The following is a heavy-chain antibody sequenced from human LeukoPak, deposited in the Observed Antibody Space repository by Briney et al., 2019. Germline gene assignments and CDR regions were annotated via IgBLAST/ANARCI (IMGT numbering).Heavy chain of an antibody. Sequence: SETLSLTCAVYGGSFSGYYWSWIRQPPGKGLEWIGEINHSGSTNYNPSLKSRVTISVDTSKKQFSLKLSSVTAADTAVYYCARGSLAVAGTFDYWGQGTLVTVSS. CDR1: GGSFSGYY. D-gene: IGHD6-19*01. J-gene: IGHJ4*02. V-gene: IGHV4-34*01. CDR2: INHSGST. CDR3: ARGSLAVAGTFDY.